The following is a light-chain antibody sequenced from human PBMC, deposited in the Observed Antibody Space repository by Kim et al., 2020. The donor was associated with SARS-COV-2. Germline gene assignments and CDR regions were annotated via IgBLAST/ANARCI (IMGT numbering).Light chain of an antibody. V-gene: IGKV1-5*03. J-gene: IGKJ2*01. CDR3: QQYNSYPYT. Sequence: DVQMTQSPSTLSASVGDRVTITCRASQEIGTWVAWFQKKPERAPDLLIFKASTLRNGVPGRFSGSGFETEFTLTINGLQPDDFATYYCQQYNSYPYTFGQETKLEI. CDR2: KAS. CDR1: QEIGTW.